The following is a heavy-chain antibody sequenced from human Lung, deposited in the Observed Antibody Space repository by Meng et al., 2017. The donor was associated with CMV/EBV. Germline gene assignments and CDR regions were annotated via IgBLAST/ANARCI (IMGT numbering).Heavy chain of an antibody. V-gene: IGHV4-61*01. CDR3: ARVPQNIAAAGISAFDI. CDR1: RLSVRSGSFY. J-gene: IGHJ3*02. Sequence: PQSLSLNCTVSRLSVRSGSFYWSWIRKPPGEGLEWIGFVYYSGSTNYNPALKSRVTMSIDTSKNQFSLKLSSVTTADTAMYYCARVPQNIAAAGISAFDIWGQGTMVIVSS. CDR2: VYYSGST. D-gene: IGHD6-13*01.